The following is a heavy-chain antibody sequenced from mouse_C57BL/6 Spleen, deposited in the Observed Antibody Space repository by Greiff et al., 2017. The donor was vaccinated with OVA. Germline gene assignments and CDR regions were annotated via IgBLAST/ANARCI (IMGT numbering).Heavy chain of an antibody. J-gene: IGHJ1*03. Sequence: VQLKESGPELVKPGASVKIPCKASGYTFTDYNMDWVKQSHGKSLEWIGDINPNNGGTIYNQKFKGKATLTVDKSSSTAYMELRSLTSEDTAVYYCAREGLNYYGSSYNWYFDVWGTGTTVTVSS. D-gene: IGHD1-1*01. CDR3: AREGLNYYGSSYNWYFDV. V-gene: IGHV1-18*01. CDR2: INPNNGGT. CDR1: GYTFTDYN.